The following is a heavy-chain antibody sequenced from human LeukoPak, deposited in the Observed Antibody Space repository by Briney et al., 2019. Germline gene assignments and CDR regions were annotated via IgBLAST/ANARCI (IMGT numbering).Heavy chain of an antibody. Sequence: ASVKVSCKASNYSFISYGIGWVRQAPGQGLGWMGWVSAYNGKTSYAEQFRGRVTMTADTSTATGYMELTGLTSDDTAVYYCRRFYSNFGDYWGQGTRVAVSS. CDR1: NYSFISYG. V-gene: IGHV1-18*01. J-gene: IGHJ4*02. CDR2: VSAYNGKT. CDR3: RRFYSNFGDY. D-gene: IGHD4-11*01.